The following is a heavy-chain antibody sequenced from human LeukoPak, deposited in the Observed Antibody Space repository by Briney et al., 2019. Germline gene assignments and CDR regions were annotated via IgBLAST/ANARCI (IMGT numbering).Heavy chain of an antibody. J-gene: IGHJ5*02. CDR2: ISIYNGNT. Sequence: ASVKVSCKASGYTFTSYGISWVRQAPGQGLEWMGWISIYNGNTDYAQKLRGRVTMTTDTSTSTAYMELRSLRADDTAVYYCARITYDFWSGYYMPDDPWGQGTLVTVSS. CDR3: ARITYDFWSGYYMPDDP. CDR1: GYTFTSYG. D-gene: IGHD3-3*01. V-gene: IGHV1-18*01.